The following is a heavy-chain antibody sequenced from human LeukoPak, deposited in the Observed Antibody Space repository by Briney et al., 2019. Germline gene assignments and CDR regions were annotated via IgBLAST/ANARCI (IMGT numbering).Heavy chain of an antibody. CDR1: GGSISSYY. J-gene: IGHJ6*02. D-gene: IGHD3-16*02. CDR2: IYYSGST. Sequence: PSETLSLTCTVSGGSISSYYWSWIRQPPGKGLEWIGYIYYSGSTNYNPSLKSRVTISRDTSKNHFSLRLSSVTAADTAVYYCARDGLSLPPRRFGMDVWGQGTTVTVSS. V-gene: IGHV4-59*01. CDR3: ARDGLSLPPRRFGMDV.